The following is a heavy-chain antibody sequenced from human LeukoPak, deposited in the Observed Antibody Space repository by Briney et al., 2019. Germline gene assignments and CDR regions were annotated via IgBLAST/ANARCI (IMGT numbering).Heavy chain of an antibody. D-gene: IGHD1-7*01. Sequence: GASVKVSCKASGYTFTSYYMHWVRQAPGQGLEWMGIINPSGGSTSYAQKFQGRVTMTRDTSTSTVYMELSSLRSEDTAVYYCARGGAPTTITVPTAVYWYFDLWGRGTLVTVSS. CDR1: GYTFTSYY. CDR2: INPSGGST. V-gene: IGHV1-46*01. J-gene: IGHJ2*01. CDR3: ARGGAPTTITVPTAVYWYFDL.